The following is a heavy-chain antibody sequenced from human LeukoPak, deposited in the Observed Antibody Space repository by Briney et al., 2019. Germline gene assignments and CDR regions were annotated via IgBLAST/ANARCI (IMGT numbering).Heavy chain of an antibody. D-gene: IGHD3-10*01. CDR1: GASITSGDYH. CDR3: ARGPYASGSYLVAFDV. V-gene: IGHV4-30-4*01. Sequence: SQTLSLTCTVSGASITSGDYHWTWIRQPPGKGLEWIGYMYYSGSAYYNPSLKSRVSISLDTSKNQFSLNLSSVTAADTAVYYCARGPYASGSYLVAFDVWGQGTLVSVSS. J-gene: IGHJ3*01. CDR2: MYYSGSA.